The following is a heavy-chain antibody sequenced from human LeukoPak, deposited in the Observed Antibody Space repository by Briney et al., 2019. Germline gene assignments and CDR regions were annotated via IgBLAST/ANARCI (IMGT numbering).Heavy chain of an antibody. D-gene: IGHD5-12*01. CDR3: VREIGSGYDDAFDI. Sequence: GASVKVSCKASGYTFTSYGISWVRQAPGQGLEWMGWISAYNGNTNYAQKLQGRVTMTTDTSTSTAYMELRSLRSDDTAVYYCVREIGSGYDDAFDIWGQGTMVTVSS. CDR2: ISAYNGNT. J-gene: IGHJ3*02. CDR1: GYTFTSYG. V-gene: IGHV1-18*01.